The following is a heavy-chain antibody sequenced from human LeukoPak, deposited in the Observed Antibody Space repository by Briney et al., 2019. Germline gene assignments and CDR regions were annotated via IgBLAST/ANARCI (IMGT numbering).Heavy chain of an antibody. CDR2: ISYDGSNK. V-gene: IGHV3-30*04. J-gene: IGHJ4*02. D-gene: IGHD3-16*02. CDR3: ATNTFGGVIVFDY. Sequence: GSLRLSCAASGFTFSSYAMHWVRQAPGKGLEWVAVISYDGSNKYYADSVKGRFTISRDNSKNTLYLQMNSLRAEDTAVYYCATNTFGGVIVFDYWGQGTLVTVSS. CDR1: GFTFSSYA.